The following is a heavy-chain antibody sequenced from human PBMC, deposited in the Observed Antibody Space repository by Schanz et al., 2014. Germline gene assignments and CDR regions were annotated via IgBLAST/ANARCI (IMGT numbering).Heavy chain of an antibody. CDR3: ARGNTIFGVVILGWLDP. CDR2: IIPNLGSA. CDR1: GDTLSSYG. Sequence: QVQLVQSGAEVKKPGSSVTVSCKASGDTLSSYGISWVRQAPRQGLEWMGRIIPNLGSANYAQKFQGRVTITADKSTSTVYMELSSLRSEDTAIYYCARGNTIFGVVILGWLDPWGQGTLVTVSS. J-gene: IGHJ5*02. V-gene: IGHV1-69*04. D-gene: IGHD3-3*01.